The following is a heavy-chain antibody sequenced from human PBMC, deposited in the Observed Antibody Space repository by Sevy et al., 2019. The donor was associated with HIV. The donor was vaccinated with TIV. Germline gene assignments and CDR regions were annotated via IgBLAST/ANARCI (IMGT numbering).Heavy chain of an antibody. J-gene: IGHJ1*01. V-gene: IGHV3-7*01. Sequence: GGSLRLSSAASGLTFSSYWMNWVRQAPGKGLEWVANINQGGSQEYYVDSVKGRFTISRDNAKNSLYLQINSLRAEDTAVYYCATILPAGVPAEYFQHWGQGTLVTVSS. CDR3: ATILPAGVPAEYFQH. CDR2: INQGGSQE. D-gene: IGHD2-2*01. CDR1: GLTFSSYW.